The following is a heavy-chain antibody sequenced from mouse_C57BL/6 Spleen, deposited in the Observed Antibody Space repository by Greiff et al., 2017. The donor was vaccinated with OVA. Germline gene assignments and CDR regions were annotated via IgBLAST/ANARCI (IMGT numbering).Heavy chain of an antibody. CDR3: ARSYDGYPYYFDY. Sequence: VQLQQSGAELVKPGASVKLSCKASGYTFTSYWMHWVKQRPGQGLEWIGMIHPNSGSTNYNEKFKSKATLTVDKSSSTAYMQLSSLTSEDSAVYYCARSYDGYPYYFDYWGQGTTLTVSS. J-gene: IGHJ2*01. CDR1: GYTFTSYW. D-gene: IGHD2-3*01. CDR2: IHPNSGST. V-gene: IGHV1-64*01.